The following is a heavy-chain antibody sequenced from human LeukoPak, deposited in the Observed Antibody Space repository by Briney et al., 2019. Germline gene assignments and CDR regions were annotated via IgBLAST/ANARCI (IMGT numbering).Heavy chain of an antibody. CDR1: GGSISSGDYY. CDR2: IYYSGST. V-gene: IGHV4-30-4*08. J-gene: IGHJ4*02. CDR3: AREVDSVAAAV. Sequence: PSETLSLTCTVSGGSISSGDYYWSWIRQPPGKGLEWIGYIYYSGSTYYNPSLKSRVTISVDTSKNQFSLKLSSVTAADTAVYYCAREVDSVAAAVWGQGTLVTVSS. D-gene: IGHD6-13*01.